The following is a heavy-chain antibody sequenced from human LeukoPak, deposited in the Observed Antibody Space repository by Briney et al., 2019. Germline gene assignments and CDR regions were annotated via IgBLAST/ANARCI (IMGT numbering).Heavy chain of an antibody. CDR3: ARAGGSGLIDY. D-gene: IGHD6-19*01. Sequence: SETLSLTCTVSGGSISGSSYYWGWIRQPPGKGLEWIGSMYYSGSTYYNPSLKSRVTISINTSKNQFSLKLSSVTAADTAVYYCARAGGSGLIDYWGQGTLVTVSS. V-gene: IGHV4-39*07. J-gene: IGHJ4*02. CDR1: GGSISGSSYY. CDR2: MYYSGST.